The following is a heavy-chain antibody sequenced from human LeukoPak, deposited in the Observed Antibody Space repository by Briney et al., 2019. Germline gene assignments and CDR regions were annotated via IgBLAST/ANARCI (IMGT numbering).Heavy chain of an antibody. Sequence: GGSLRLSCAASGFTFSSYSMNWVRQAPGKGLEWVSYISSSSTIYYADSVKGRFTISRDNAKNSLYLQMNSLRAEDTAVYYCARDLAVAGTNYWGQGTLVTVSS. D-gene: IGHD6-19*01. V-gene: IGHV3-48*01. J-gene: IGHJ4*02. CDR2: ISSSSTI. CDR1: GFTFSSYS. CDR3: ARDLAVAGTNY.